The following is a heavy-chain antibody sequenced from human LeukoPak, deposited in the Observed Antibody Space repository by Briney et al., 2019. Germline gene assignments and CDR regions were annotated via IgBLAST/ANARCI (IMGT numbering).Heavy chain of an antibody. CDR1: GYTLTELS. Sequence: ASVKVSCKVSGYTLTELSMHWVRQAPGKGLEWMGGFDPEDGETIYAQKFQGRVTMTEDTSTDTAYMELSSLRSEDTAVYYCARATRADIVVVPAAIEAYYYYYMDVWGKGTTVTVSS. D-gene: IGHD2-2*02. CDR3: ARATRADIVVVPAAIEAYYYYYMDV. V-gene: IGHV1-24*01. CDR2: FDPEDGET. J-gene: IGHJ6*03.